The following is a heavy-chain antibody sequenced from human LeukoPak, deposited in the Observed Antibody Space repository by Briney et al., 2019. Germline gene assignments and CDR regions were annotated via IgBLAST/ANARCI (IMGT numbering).Heavy chain of an antibody. Sequence: SSETLSLTCTVSGGSISSGSYYWSWIRQPAGKGLEWIGRIYTSGSTNYNPSLKSRVTISVDKSKNQFSLKLRSVTAADTAVYYCARMKGDYWGQGTLVTVSS. V-gene: IGHV4-61*02. CDR1: GGSISSGSYY. CDR3: ARMKGDY. CDR2: IYTSGST. J-gene: IGHJ4*02.